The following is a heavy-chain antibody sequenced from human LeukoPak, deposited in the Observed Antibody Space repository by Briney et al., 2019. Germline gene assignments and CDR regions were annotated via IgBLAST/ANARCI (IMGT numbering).Heavy chain of an antibody. J-gene: IGHJ4*02. CDR1: GASISSSTYY. D-gene: IGHD3-22*01. CDR2: IYRSGST. CDR3: ARDYYDSSGYYNY. Sequence: SETLSLTCTVSGASISSSTYYWGWIRQPPGKGLEWIGTIYRSGSTYYNPSLKSRVTMSVDTSNNQLSLKLSSVTAADTAVYYCARDYYDSSGYYNYWGQGTLVTVSS. V-gene: IGHV4-39*02.